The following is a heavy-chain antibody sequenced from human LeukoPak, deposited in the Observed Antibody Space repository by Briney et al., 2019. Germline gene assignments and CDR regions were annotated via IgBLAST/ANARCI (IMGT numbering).Heavy chain of an antibody. CDR3: TRGSGRFEF. CDR2: IRAKAYGGTT. CDR1: GFSFGDFP. V-gene: IGHV3-49*04. J-gene: IGHJ4*02. Sequence: PGGSLRLSCAGSGFSFGDFPMTWVRQAPGKGREWVGYIRAKAYGGTTEYAASVKGRLTVSRDDSKRIAYLQMNSLQTEDTGIYYCTRGSGRFEFWGQGALVTVSS. D-gene: IGHD2-15*01.